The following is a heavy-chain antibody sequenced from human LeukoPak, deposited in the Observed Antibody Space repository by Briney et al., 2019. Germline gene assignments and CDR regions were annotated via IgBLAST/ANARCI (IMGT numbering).Heavy chain of an antibody. V-gene: IGHV4-39*01. CDR3: ARLWGDGYNLDY. CDR2: IYSRGSP. CDR1: GGSISTSDYY. J-gene: IGHJ4*02. D-gene: IGHD5-24*01. Sequence: PSQTLSLTCTVSGGSISTSDYYCGWIRQPPGKGLECLGSIYSRGSPYYNASLKSRSTISVDTSKTQFSLRLSSVTAADTAVYYCARLWGDGYNLDYWGQGTLVTVST.